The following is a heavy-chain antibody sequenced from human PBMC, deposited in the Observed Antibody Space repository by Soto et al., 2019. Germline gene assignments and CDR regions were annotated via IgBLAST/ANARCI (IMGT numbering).Heavy chain of an antibody. CDR3: ARGRTSGTLFDY. V-gene: IGHV4-39*01. D-gene: IGHD2-2*01. CDR2: IYYSGST. J-gene: IGHJ4*02. Sequence: SETLSLTCTVSGGSISSSSFYWGWIRQPPGKGLEWIGSIYYSGSTYYNPSLKSRVTISVDTSKNQFSLKLSSVTAADTAVYYCARGRTSGTLFDYWGQGTLVTVSS. CDR1: GGSISSSSFY.